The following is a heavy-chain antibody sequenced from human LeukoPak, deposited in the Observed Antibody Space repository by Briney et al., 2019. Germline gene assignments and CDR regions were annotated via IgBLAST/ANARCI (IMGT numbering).Heavy chain of an antibody. V-gene: IGHV3-66*01. CDR2: IYSGGST. CDR1: GFTVSSNY. D-gene: IGHD4-17*01. J-gene: IGHJ3*02. Sequence: GGSLRLSCAASGFTVSSNYMSWVRQAPGKGLEWVSVIYSGGSTYYADSVKGRFTISRDNSKNTLYLQMNSLRAEDTAVYYCASYGDYGFDAFDIWGQGTMVTVSS. CDR3: ASYGDYGFDAFDI.